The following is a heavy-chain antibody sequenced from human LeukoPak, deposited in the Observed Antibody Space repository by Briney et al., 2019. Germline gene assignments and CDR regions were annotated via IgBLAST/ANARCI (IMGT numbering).Heavy chain of an antibody. CDR1: GYTFTGYY. V-gene: IGHV1-2*06. Sequence: APVKVSCKASGYTFTGYYMHWVRQAPGQGLEWMGRINPNSGGTNYAQKFQGRVTMTRDTSISTAYMELSRLRSDDTAVYYCASQETYYYDSSGYWISDYWGQGTLVTVSS. J-gene: IGHJ4*02. CDR2: INPNSGGT. CDR3: ASQETYYYDSSGYWISDY. D-gene: IGHD3-22*01.